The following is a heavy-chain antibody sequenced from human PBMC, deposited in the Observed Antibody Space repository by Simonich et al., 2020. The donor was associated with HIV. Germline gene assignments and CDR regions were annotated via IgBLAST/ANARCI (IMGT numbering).Heavy chain of an antibody. Sequence: GGGGVQPGGSLRLSCAASGFPFRSYWMSWVRQAPGKGLEWVANIKLDGSDKYYVDSVKGRVTISRHNSKNTLYLQMNSLRTEDTAVYYCAKDDSDYGDYTELFYFYGMDVWGQGTTVTVSS. CDR2: IKLDGSDK. V-gene: IGHV3-7*03. CDR3: AKDDSDYGDYTELFYFYGMDV. D-gene: IGHD4-17*01. J-gene: IGHJ6*02. CDR1: GFPFRSYW.